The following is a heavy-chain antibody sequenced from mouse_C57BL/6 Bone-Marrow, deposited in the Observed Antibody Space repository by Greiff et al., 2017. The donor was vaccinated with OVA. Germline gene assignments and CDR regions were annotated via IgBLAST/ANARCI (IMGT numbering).Heavy chain of an antibody. CDR3: GPVITSVVGREQFAY. D-gene: IGHD1-1*01. J-gene: IGHJ3*01. CDR1: GYTFTSYW. Sequence: QVQLQQPGTELVKPGASVTLSCKASGYTFTSYWMHWVKQRPGQGLEWIGNINPSNGGTNYNEKFKSKATLTVDKSSSTAYMHLSSLPFEYTAVYYCGPVITSVVGREQFAYWGQGTLVTVSA. CDR2: INPSNGGT. V-gene: IGHV1-53*01.